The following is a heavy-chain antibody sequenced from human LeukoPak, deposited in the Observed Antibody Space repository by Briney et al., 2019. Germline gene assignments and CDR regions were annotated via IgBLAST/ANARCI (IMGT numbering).Heavy chain of an antibody. CDR2: INPNSGGT. CDR1: GYTFTGYY. J-gene: IGHJ6*03. D-gene: IGHD1-14*01. CDR3: ARQREPDYYYYYMDV. Sequence: ASVKVSCKASGYTFTGYYMHWVRQAPGQGLEWMGWINPNSGGTNYAQKFQGRVTMTRDTSISTAYMELSRLRSDDTAVYYCARQREPDYYYYYMDVWGKGTTVTVSS. V-gene: IGHV1-2*02.